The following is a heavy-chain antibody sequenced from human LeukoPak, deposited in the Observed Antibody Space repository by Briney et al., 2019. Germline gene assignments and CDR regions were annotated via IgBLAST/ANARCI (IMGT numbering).Heavy chain of an antibody. D-gene: IGHD5-12*01. CDR3: AKEGTPYSGYDSHFDY. Sequence: GGSLRLSCAASGFTFSSYAMSWVRQAPGKGLEWVSAISGSGGSTYYADSVKGRFTISRDNSKNTLYLQMSSLRAEDTAVYYCAKEGTPYSGYDSHFDYWGQGTLVTVSS. J-gene: IGHJ4*02. CDR1: GFTFSSYA. CDR2: ISGSGGST. V-gene: IGHV3-23*01.